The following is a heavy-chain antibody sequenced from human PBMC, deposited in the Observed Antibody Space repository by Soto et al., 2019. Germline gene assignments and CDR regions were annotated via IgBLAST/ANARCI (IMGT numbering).Heavy chain of an antibody. CDR2: ISSSSSYI. V-gene: IGHV3-21*01. D-gene: IGHD3-10*01. CDR3: ARDQEVDYYGSGIH. Sequence: GGSLRLSCAASGFTFSSYSMNWVRQAPGKGLEWVSSISSSSSYIYYADSVKGRFTISRDNAKNSLYLQMYSLRAEDTAVYYCARDQEVDYYGSGIHWGQGTLVTVSS. J-gene: IGHJ1*01. CDR1: GFTFSSYS.